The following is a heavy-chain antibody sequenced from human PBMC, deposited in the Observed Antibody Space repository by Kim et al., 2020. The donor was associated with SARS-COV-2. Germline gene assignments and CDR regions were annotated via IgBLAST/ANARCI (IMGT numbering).Heavy chain of an antibody. V-gene: IGHV4-31*03. J-gene: IGHJ4*02. Sequence: SETLSLTCTVSGGSISSGGYYWSWIRQRPGKGLEWIGYIFYSGSTYYNPSLKSRITISVDTSKNQFSLKLSSVTAADTAVYYCARGDYYGSGSYYSEYFDYWGQGTLVTVSS. D-gene: IGHD3-10*01. CDR3: ARGDYYGSGSYYSEYFDY. CDR1: GGSISSGGYY. CDR2: IFYSGST.